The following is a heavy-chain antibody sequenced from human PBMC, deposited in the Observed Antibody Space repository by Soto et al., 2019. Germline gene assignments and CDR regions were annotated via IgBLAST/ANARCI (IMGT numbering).Heavy chain of an antibody. V-gene: IGHV3-49*03. Sequence: GGSLRLSCTASGFTFGDYAMSWFRQAPGKGLEWVGFIRSKAYGGTTEYAASVKGRFTISRDDSKSIAYLQMNSLKTEDTAVYYCTRDDVDTAMAPDYWGQGTLVTVSS. CDR1: GFTFGDYA. CDR3: TRDDVDTAMAPDY. D-gene: IGHD5-18*01. CDR2: IRSKAYGGTT. J-gene: IGHJ4*02.